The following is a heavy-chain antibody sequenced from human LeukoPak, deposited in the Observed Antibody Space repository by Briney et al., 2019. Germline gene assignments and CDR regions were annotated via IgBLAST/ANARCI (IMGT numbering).Heavy chain of an antibody. D-gene: IGHD2-21*02. CDR3: AREEGTDCGGDCYSGY. CDR1: GCTFSTYW. V-gene: IGHV3-21*01. J-gene: IGHJ4*02. Sequence: PGGSLRLSCAASGCTFSTYWMTWVRQAPGKGPEWVSSISSSSSYIYYADSVKGRFTVSRDNAKNSLYLQMNSLRAEETAVYYCAREEGTDCGGDCYSGYWGQGTLVTVSS. CDR2: ISSSSSYI.